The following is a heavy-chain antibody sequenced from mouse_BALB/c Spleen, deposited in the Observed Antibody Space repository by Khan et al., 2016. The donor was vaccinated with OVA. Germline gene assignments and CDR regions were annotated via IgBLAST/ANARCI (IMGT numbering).Heavy chain of an antibody. V-gene: IGHV5-4*02. D-gene: IGHD1-1*02. J-gene: IGHJ3*01. Sequence: EVELVESGGGLVKPGGSLKLSCAASGFTFSDYYMYWVRQTPEKRLEWVATISDGGSYTYYPASVKGRFTISRDNATNNPYLQLSRLKSEDPAMYYCARAGYGGFAYWGQGTLVTVSA. CDR1: GFTFSDYY. CDR3: ARAGYGGFAY. CDR2: ISDGGSYT.